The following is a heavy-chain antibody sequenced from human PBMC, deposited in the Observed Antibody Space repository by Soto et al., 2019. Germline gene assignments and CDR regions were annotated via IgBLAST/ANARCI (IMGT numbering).Heavy chain of an antibody. CDR1: GFTFSNAW. CDR3: TTDRPRITIFGVVTPNWFDP. J-gene: IGHJ5*02. D-gene: IGHD3-3*01. V-gene: IGHV3-15*01. CDR2: IKSKTDGGTT. Sequence: GGSLRLSCAASGFTFSNAWMSWVRQAPGKGLEWVGRIKSKTDGGTTDYAAPVKGRFTISRDDSKNTLYLQMNSLKTEDTAVYYCTTDRPRITIFGVVTPNWFDPWGQGTLVTVSS.